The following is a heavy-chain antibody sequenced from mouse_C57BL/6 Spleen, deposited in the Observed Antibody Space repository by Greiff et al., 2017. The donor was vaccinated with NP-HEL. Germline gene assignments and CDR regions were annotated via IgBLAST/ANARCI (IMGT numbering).Heavy chain of an antibody. CDR1: GYAFSSSW. J-gene: IGHJ1*03. D-gene: IGHD1-1*01. CDR2: IYPGDGDT. V-gene: IGHV1-82*01. CDR3: ARLGTTVDWYFDV. Sequence: VQLQESGPELVKPGASVKISCKASGYAFSSSWMNWVKQRPGKGLEWIGRIYPGDGDTNYNGKFKGKATLTADKSSSTAYMQISSLTSEDSAVYFCARLGTTVDWYFDVWGTGTTVTVSS.